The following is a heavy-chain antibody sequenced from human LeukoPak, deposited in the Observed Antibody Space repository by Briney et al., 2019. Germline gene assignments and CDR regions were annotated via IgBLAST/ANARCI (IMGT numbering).Heavy chain of an antibody. CDR3: ARGEYSSSSVDS. V-gene: IGHV1-2*02. CDR1: GYTFTGYY. J-gene: IGHJ4*02. Sequence: ASVTVSCKASGYTFTGYYMHWVRQAPGQGLEWMGWINPNSGGTNYAQKFQGRVTMTRDTSISTAYMELSRLRSDDTAVYYCARGEYSSSSVDSWGQGTLVTVSS. CDR2: INPNSGGT. D-gene: IGHD6-6*01.